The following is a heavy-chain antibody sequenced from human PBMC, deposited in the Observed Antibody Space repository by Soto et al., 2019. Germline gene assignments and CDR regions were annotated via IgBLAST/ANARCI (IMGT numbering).Heavy chain of an antibody. CDR2: INPTSDAI. J-gene: IGHJ4*02. CDR3: AGPDRVAGAVSFDY. Sequence: EVQLVESGGGLVQPGGSLRLSCIGSGFPFSGYSMNWVRQTPGKGLEWLSYINPTSDAIYYADSVKGRFTISRDNAKNSLLLQMNGLRAEDTAVYDWAGPDRVAGAVSFDYWGRGTLVTVSS. D-gene: IGHD6-19*01. V-gene: IGHV3-48*01. CDR1: GFPFSGYS.